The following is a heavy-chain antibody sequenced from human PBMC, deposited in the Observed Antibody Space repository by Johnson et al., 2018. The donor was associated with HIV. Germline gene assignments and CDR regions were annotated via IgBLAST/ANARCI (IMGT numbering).Heavy chain of an antibody. D-gene: IGHD6-13*01. CDR1: GFTFSSYA. Sequence: QVQLVESGGGVVQPGRSLRLSCAASGFTFSSYAMHWVRQAPGKGLEWVAVISYDGSNKYYADSVKGRFTISRDNSKNTLYLQMNSLRAGDTAVYYCARRRPGAAAGNGDYGWSFDIWGQGTTVTISS. CDR2: ISYDGSNK. V-gene: IGHV3-30*14. CDR3: ARRRPGAAAGNGDYGWSFDI. J-gene: IGHJ3*02.